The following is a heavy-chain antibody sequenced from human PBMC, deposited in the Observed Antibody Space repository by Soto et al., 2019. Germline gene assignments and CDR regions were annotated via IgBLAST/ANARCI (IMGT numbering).Heavy chain of an antibody. Sequence: QVQLVQSGAEVKKPGSSVKVYCKVSGGTFRKFAVSWVRQAPGQGLEWMGGVVPMFRTPNYAQKFQGRVTITADESTSTAYMELRSLRSEDTAVYYCATGAPGDFGDFDLWGRGTLVTVSS. CDR1: GGTFRKFA. V-gene: IGHV1-69*01. D-gene: IGHD7-27*01. CDR3: ATGAPGDFGDFDL. J-gene: IGHJ2*01. CDR2: VVPMFRTP.